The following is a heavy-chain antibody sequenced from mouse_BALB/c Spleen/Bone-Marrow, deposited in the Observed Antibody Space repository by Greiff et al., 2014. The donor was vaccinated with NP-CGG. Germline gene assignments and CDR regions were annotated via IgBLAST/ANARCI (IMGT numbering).Heavy chain of an antibody. CDR2: INPYNGDT. CDR1: GYSFTGYF. V-gene: IGHV1-37*01. CDR3: GGQDGYYGGFAY. J-gene: IGHJ3*01. D-gene: IGHD2-3*01. Sequence: VQLQQSGPELVKPGASVKISCKASGYSFTGYFKNWVKQSHGKSLEWIGRINPYNGDTFYNQKFKGKATLTVDKSSSTAHMELLSLTSEDSAVYYCGGQDGYYGGFAYWGQGTLVTVSA.